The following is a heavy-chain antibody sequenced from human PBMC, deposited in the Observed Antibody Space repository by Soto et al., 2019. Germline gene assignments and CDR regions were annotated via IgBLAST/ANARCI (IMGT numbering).Heavy chain of an antibody. Sequence: PGGSLRLSCAASGFTFSGYSVNWVRQAPWKGLEWVSYISSGSKTIYYAESVKGRFTVSRDNARNSQYLQMNSLRDEDTAVYYCAREDILGVRSFDYWGQGTLVTVSS. CDR3: AREDILGVRSFDY. V-gene: IGHV3-48*02. CDR2: ISSGSKTI. D-gene: IGHD3-9*01. CDR1: GFTFSGYS. J-gene: IGHJ4*02.